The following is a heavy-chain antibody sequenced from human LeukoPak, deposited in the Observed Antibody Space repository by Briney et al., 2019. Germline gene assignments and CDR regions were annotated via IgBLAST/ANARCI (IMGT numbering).Heavy chain of an antibody. CDR3: ARPGPPWQQLAVDY. CDR1: GYTFTSYD. J-gene: IGHJ4*02. CDR2: MNPNSGNT. D-gene: IGHD6-13*01. V-gene: IGHV1-8*01. Sequence: ASVKVSCKASGYTFTSYDINWVRQATGQGLEWMGWMNPNSGNTGYAQKFQGRVTMTRNTSISTAYMELSSLRSEDTAVYYCARPGPPWQQLAVDYWGQGTLVTVSS.